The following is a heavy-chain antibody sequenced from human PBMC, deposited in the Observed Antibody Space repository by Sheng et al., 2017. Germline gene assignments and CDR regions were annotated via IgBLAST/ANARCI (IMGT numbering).Heavy chain of an antibody. D-gene: IGHD1-1*01. CDR1: GGTFSSYA. V-gene: IGHV1-69*13. CDR2: IIPIFGTA. Sequence: QVQLVQSGAEVKKPGSSVKVSCKASGGTFSSYAISWVRQAPGQGLEWMGGIIPIFGTANYAQKFQGRVTITADESTSTAYMELSSLRSEDTAVYYCARDNPGGSNWNDGGHDAFDIWGQGTMVTVSS. J-gene: IGHJ3*02. CDR3: ARDNPGGSNWNDGGHDAFDI.